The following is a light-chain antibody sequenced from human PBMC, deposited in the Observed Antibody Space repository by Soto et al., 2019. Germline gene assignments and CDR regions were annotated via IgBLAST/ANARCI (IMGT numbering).Light chain of an antibody. Sequence: DIQMTQSPSTLYGSVGDRVTITCRASQTISSWLAWYQQKPGKAPKLLIYKASTLKSGVPSRFSGSGSGTEFPLTIISLQPDDFATYYCQHYNRYSEAFGQGTKVELK. J-gene: IGKJ1*01. CDR1: QTISSW. V-gene: IGKV1-5*03. CDR3: QHYNRYSEA. CDR2: KAS.